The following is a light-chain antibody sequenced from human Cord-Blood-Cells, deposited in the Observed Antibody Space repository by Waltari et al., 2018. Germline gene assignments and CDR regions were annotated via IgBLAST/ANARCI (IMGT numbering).Light chain of an antibody. CDR1: QSISSY. J-gene: IGKJ2*01. CDR3: QQSYSTPHT. Sequence: SQSISSYLNWYQQKPGEAPKLLIYAASSLQSGVPSRFSGSGSGTDFTLTISSLQPEDFATYYCQQSYSTPHTFGQGTTLEIK. V-gene: IGKV1-39*01. CDR2: AAS.